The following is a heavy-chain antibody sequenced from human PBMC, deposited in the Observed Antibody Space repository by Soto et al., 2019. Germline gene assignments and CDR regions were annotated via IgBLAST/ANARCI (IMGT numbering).Heavy chain of an antibody. J-gene: IGHJ2*01. CDR3: ARMSYFYDKWYFDL. CDR2: ISAYNGNT. V-gene: IGHV1-18*04. CDR1: GYTFTSYG. Sequence: ASVKVSCKASGYTFTSYGISWVRQAPGQGLEWMGWISAYNGNTNYAQKLQGRVTMTTDTSTSTAYMELRGLRSDDTATYYCARMSYFYDKWYFDLWGRGTLVTVSS. D-gene: IGHD3-22*01.